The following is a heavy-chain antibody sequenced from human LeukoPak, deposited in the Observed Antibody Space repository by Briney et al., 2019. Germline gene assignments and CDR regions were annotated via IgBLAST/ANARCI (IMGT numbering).Heavy chain of an antibody. CDR2: INPNSGGT. V-gene: IGHV1-2*02. CDR1: GYTFTGYY. Sequence: ASVKVSCKASGYTFTGYYMHWVRQAPGQGLEWMGWINPNSGGTNYAQKFQGRVTMTRDTSISTAYMELSRLRSDDTAVYYCARGPLTTPKTAGSHYGYWGQGTLVTVSS. J-gene: IGHJ4*02. D-gene: IGHD6-13*01. CDR3: ARGPLTTPKTAGSHYGY.